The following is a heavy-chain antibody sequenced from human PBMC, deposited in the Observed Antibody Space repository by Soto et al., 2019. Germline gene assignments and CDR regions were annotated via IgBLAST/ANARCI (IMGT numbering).Heavy chain of an antibody. Sequence: QVQLVESGGGVVQPGRSLRLSCAASGFTFSSYGMHWVRQAPGKGLEWVAVISYDGSNKYYADSVKGRFTISRDNSKNTLYPQMNSLRAEDTAVYYCAKDWGLELRARSYFDYWGQGTLVTVSS. D-gene: IGHD1-7*01. CDR2: ISYDGSNK. V-gene: IGHV3-30*18. CDR1: GFTFSSYG. CDR3: AKDWGLELRARSYFDY. J-gene: IGHJ4*02.